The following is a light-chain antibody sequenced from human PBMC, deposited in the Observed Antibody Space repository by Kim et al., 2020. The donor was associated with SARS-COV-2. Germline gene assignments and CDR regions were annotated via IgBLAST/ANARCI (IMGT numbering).Light chain of an antibody. CDR3: QQYYSTPPS. J-gene: IGKJ2*03. Sequence: DIVMTQSPDSLAVSLGERATLNCKSSQTVLYNSNNKNYLAWYQQKPGQAPKLLIYWASIRESGVSDRFSVSGSETDFTLTISSLQAEDVAVYYCQQYYSTPPSFGQGTKLEI. CDR2: WAS. V-gene: IGKV4-1*01. CDR1: QTVLYNSNNKNY.